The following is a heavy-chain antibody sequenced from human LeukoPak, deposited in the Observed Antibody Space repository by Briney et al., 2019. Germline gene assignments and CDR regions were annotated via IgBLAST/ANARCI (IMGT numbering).Heavy chain of an antibody. CDR2: ISAYNGNT. V-gene: IGHV1-18*01. D-gene: IGHD2-15*01. CDR1: GYTFTSYG. Sequence: GASVKVSCKASGYTFTSYGISWVRQAPGQGLEWMGWISAYNGNTNYAQKLQGRVTMTTDTSTSTAYMELRSLRSDDTAVCYCARGGYCSGGSCYRNTYYYYYYMDVWGKGTTVTVSS. J-gene: IGHJ6*03. CDR3: ARGGYCSGGSCYRNTYYYYYYMDV.